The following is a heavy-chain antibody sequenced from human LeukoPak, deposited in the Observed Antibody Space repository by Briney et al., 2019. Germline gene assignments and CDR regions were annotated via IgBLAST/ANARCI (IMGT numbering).Heavy chain of an antibody. V-gene: IGHV3-30*03. CDR2: ISYDGSNK. Sequence: GGSLRLSCAASGFTFSSYGMHWVRQAPGKGLEWVAVISYDGSNKYYADSVKGRFTISRDNSKNTLYLQMNSLRAEDTAVYYCARDYYGDYVFDYWGQGTLVTVSS. J-gene: IGHJ4*02. D-gene: IGHD4-17*01. CDR3: ARDYYGDYVFDY. CDR1: GFTFSSYG.